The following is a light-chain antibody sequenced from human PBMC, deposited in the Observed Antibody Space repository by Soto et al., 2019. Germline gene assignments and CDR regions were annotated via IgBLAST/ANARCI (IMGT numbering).Light chain of an antibody. CDR3: AAWDDSLNGPV. V-gene: IGLV1-44*01. CDR1: SSNIGSNT. Sequence: QPVLTQPPSASGTPGQRVTISCSGSSSNIGSNTVNWYQQPPGTAPKLLIYSNNQRPSGVPDRFSGSKSGTSASLAISGLQSEDEADYYCAAWDDSLNGPVFGGGTQLTVL. CDR2: SNN. J-gene: IGLJ2*01.